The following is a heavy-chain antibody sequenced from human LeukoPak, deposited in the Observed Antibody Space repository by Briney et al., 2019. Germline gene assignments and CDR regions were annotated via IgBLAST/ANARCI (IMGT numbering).Heavy chain of an antibody. CDR3: TKDLGTEYNIFDY. D-gene: IGHD3-9*01. J-gene: IGHJ4*02. V-gene: IGHV3-30-3*01. CDR2: ISYDGSNK. Sequence: GGSLRLSCAASGFTFSSYAMHWVRQAPGKGLEWVAVISYDGSNKYYADSVKGRFTISRDNSKNTLYLQMNSLRAEDTAVYYCTKDLGTEYNIFDYWGQGTLVTVSS. CDR1: GFTFSSYA.